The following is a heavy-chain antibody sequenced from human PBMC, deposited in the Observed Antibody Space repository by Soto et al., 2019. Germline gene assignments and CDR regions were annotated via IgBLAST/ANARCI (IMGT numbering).Heavy chain of an antibody. CDR1: GGTFSSYA. CDR3: ARDRRHCSGGSCTFDI. V-gene: IGHV1-69*05. J-gene: IGHJ3*02. CDR2: IIPIFGTA. D-gene: IGHD2-15*01. Sequence: QVQLVQSGAEVKKPGSSVKVSCKASGGTFSSYAISWVRQAPGQGLEWMGGIIPIFGTANYAQKFQGRVTITXXEXTXXAYMELSSLRSEDTAVYYCARDRRHCSGGSCTFDIWGQGTMVTVSS.